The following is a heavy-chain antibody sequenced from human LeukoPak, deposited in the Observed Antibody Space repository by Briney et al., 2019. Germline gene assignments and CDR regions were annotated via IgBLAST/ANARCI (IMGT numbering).Heavy chain of an antibody. CDR3: ARFGGHSSSSHYYYYMDV. Sequence: SETLSLTCAVYGGSFSGYYWSWIRQPPGKGLEWIGEINHSGSTNYNPSLKSRVTISVDTSKNQFSLKLSSVTAADTAVYYCARFGGHSSSSHYYYYMDVWGKGITVTVSS. CDR2: INHSGST. CDR1: GGSFSGYY. V-gene: IGHV4-34*01. J-gene: IGHJ6*03. D-gene: IGHD6-6*01.